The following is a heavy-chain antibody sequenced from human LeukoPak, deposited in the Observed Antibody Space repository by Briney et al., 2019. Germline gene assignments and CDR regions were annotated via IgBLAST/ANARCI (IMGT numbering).Heavy chain of an antibody. J-gene: IGHJ4*02. Sequence: SETLSLTCIVSGGSISSYYWTWIRQPPGKGLEWIGYIYNSGSTNYNPSLKSRVTISVDTSKNQFSLKLSSVTAADTAVYYCARGSRTIFGVVIPFDYWGQGTLVTVSS. D-gene: IGHD3-3*01. CDR2: IYNSGST. V-gene: IGHV4-59*01. CDR3: ARGSRTIFGVVIPFDY. CDR1: GGSISSYY.